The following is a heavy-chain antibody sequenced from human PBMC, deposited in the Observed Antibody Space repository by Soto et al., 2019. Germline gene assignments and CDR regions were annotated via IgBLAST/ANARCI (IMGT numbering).Heavy chain of an antibody. V-gene: IGHV1-18*01. D-gene: IGHD3-10*01. CDR3: ASEGSGLLGVRFYYGMDV. Sequence: ASVKVSCKASGYTFTSYGISWVRQAPGQGLEWMGWISAYNGNTNYAQKLQGRVTMTTDTSTSTAYMELRSLRSDDTAVYYCASEGSGLLGVRFYYGMDVWGQGTTVTVSS. CDR2: ISAYNGNT. CDR1: GYTFTSYG. J-gene: IGHJ6*02.